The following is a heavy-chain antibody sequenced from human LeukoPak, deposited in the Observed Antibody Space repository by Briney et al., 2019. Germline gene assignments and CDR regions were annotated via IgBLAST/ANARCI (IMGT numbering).Heavy chain of an antibody. Sequence: ASVKVTCKASGYTFTSYYMHWVRQAPGQGLEWMGIINPSGGSTSYAQKFQGRVTMTRDMSTSTVYMELSSLRSEDTAVYYCARARDRGGSFDYWGQGTLVTVSS. CDR2: INPSGGST. V-gene: IGHV1-46*01. CDR1: GYTFTSYY. D-gene: IGHD2-15*01. J-gene: IGHJ4*02. CDR3: ARARDRGGSFDY.